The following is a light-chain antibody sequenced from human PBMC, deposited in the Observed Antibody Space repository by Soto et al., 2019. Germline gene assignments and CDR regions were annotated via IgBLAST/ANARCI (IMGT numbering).Light chain of an antibody. CDR3: QSSDSTSWV. V-gene: IGLV6-57*01. CDR1: SGSITSTY. Sequence: NFMLTQPHSVSESPGQTVTISCTRNSGSITSTYVQWYQQRPGRSPTSVIYLDNQRPSGAPDRFSGSIDRSSNSASLTISGLRAEDEAHYYCQSSDSTSWVFGGGTKVTVL. J-gene: IGLJ3*02. CDR2: LDN.